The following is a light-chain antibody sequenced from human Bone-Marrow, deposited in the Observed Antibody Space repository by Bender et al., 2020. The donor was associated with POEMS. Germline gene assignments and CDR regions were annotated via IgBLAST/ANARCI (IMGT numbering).Light chain of an antibody. Sequence: QSALTQPASVSGSPGQSITLSCTGTSSDVGNSGLVSRYQQHSGKPPKVIIYEDIRRSSGVSDRFSGSKSGNTASLTISGLQAEDEAEYHCCSYASGSTLVFGGGTQVTVL. CDR1: SSDVGNSGL. CDR3: CSYASGSTLV. V-gene: IGLV2-23*01. CDR2: EDI. J-gene: IGLJ2*01.